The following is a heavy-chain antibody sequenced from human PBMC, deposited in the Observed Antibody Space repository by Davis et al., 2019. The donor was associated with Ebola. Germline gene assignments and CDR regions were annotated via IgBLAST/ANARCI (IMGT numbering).Heavy chain of an antibody. V-gene: IGHV4-61*01. D-gene: IGHD3-3*01. CDR3: ARDNLWYFWSGYYQGWFDP. Sequence: SETLSLTCTVSGGSVSSGSYYWSWIRQPPGKGLEWIGYIYYSGSTNYNPSLKSRVTISVDTSKNQFSLKLSSVTAADTAVYYCARDNLWYFWSGYYQGWFDPWGQGTLVTVSS. CDR2: IYYSGST. CDR1: GGSVSSGSYY. J-gene: IGHJ5*02.